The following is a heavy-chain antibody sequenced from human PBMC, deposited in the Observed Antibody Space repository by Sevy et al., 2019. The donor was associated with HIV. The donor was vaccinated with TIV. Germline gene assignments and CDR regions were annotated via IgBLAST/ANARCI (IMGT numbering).Heavy chain of an antibody. V-gene: IGHV3-49*03. CDR3: TKGGAVAASRY. CDR2: IRSKAYGGTT. CDR1: GFTFGDYA. D-gene: IGHD6-19*01. Sequence: GGSLRLSCTASGFTFGDYAMSWFHQAPGKGLEWVGFIRSKAYGGTTEYAASVKGRFTISRDDSKSIAYLQMNSLKTEDTAVYYCTKGGAVAASRYWGQGTLVTVSS. J-gene: IGHJ4*02.